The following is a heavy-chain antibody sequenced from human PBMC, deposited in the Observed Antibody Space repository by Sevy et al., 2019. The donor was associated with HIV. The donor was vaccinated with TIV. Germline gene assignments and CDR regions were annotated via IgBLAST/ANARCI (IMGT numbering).Heavy chain of an antibody. CDR1: GFTFGSYS. J-gene: IGHJ4*02. CDR2: ISSTSSTI. CDR3: ARDKEDGYNFFAYDY. V-gene: IGHV3-48*02. Sequence: GGSLRLSCAASGFTFGSYSMNWVRQAPGKGLEWVSYISSTSSTIYYADSVKGRFTISRDNAKNSLYLQMNSLRDEDTAVYYCARDKEDGYNFFAYDYWGQGTLVTVSS. D-gene: IGHD5-12*01.